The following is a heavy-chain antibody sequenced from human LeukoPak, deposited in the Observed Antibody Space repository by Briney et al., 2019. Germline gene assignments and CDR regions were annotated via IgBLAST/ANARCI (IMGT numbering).Heavy chain of an antibody. V-gene: IGHV4-34*01. CDR3: ARLTYSNNWYFRRGLDNWFDP. Sequence: KSSETLSLTCTVSGGSISSYYWSWIRQPPGKGLEWIGEINHSGSANYNPSLKSRVTISVDASKSQFSLRLSSVTAADTAVYYCARLTYSNNWYFRRGLDNWFDPWGQGTLVTVSS. CDR1: GGSISSYY. D-gene: IGHD6-13*01. J-gene: IGHJ5*02. CDR2: INHSGSA.